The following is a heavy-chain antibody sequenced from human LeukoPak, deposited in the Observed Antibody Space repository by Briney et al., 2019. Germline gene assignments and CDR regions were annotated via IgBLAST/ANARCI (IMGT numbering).Heavy chain of an antibody. CDR3: AKDLAGVVVVVAATLSY. CDR1: GSTFSTYA. Sequence: GVSLRLSCAASGSTFSTYAMSWVRQAPGKGLEWVSAISRSGGSTYYADSVKGRFTISRDNSKNTLYLQMNSLRAEDTAVYYCAKDLAGVVVVVAATLSYWGQGTLVTVSS. J-gene: IGHJ4*02. D-gene: IGHD2-15*01. CDR2: ISRSGGST. V-gene: IGHV3-23*01.